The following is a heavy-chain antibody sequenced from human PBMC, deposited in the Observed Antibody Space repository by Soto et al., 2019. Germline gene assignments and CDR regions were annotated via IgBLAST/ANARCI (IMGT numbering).Heavy chain of an antibody. V-gene: IGHV1-3*01. D-gene: IGHD3-10*01. J-gene: IGHJ5*02. CDR1: GYTFTSYA. Sequence: VASVKVSCKASGYTFTSYAMHWVRQAPGQRLEWMGWINAGNGNTKYSQKFQGRVTITRDTSASTAYMELSSLRSEDTAVYYCARGVLLDWFDPWGQGTLVTVSS. CDR3: ARGVLLDWFDP. CDR2: INAGNGNT.